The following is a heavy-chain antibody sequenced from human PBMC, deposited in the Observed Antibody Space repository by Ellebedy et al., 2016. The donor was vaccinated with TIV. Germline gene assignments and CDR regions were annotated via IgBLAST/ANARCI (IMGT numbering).Heavy chain of an antibody. CDR3: ARDVNNYESSGYWKSFDP. V-gene: IGHV4-4*02. CDR1: GGSISITNW. D-gene: IGHD3-22*01. Sequence: MPSETLSLTCAVSGGSISITNWWCWVRQAPGKGLEWTWVIFNSGSTNYNPSLKSRVTISVDKSKNQFSLQLSSVTAADTAVYYCARDVNNYESSGYWKSFDPWGQGTLVTVSS. CDR2: IFNSGST. J-gene: IGHJ5*02.